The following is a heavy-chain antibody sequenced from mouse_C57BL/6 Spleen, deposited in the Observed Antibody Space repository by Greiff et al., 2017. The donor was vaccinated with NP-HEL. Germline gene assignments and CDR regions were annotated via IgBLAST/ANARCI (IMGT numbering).Heavy chain of an antibody. CDR1: GFSLTSYG. D-gene: IGHD2-4*01. V-gene: IGHV2-6-1*01. CDR2: IWSDGST. CDR3: ARHPYYDYGDYAMDY. J-gene: IGHJ4*01. Sequence: QVQLKESGPGLVAPSQSLSITCTVSGFSLTSYGVHWVRQPPGKGLEWLVVIWSDGSTTYNSALKSRLSISKDNSKSQVFLKMNSLQTDDTAMYYCARHPYYDYGDYAMDYWGQGTSVTVSS.